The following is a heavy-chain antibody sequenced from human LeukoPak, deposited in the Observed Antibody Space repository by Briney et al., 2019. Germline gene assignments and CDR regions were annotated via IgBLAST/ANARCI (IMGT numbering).Heavy chain of an antibody. CDR1: GFTFSSYS. D-gene: IGHD5-24*01. Sequence: GGSLRLSCAASGFTFSSYSMHWVRQAPGEGLEWVSYISSSSSTIYYADSVKGRFTIFRDNAKNSLYLQMNSLRAEDTAVYYCARGDGYNFFDYWGQGTLVTVSS. CDR2: ISSSSSTI. CDR3: ARGDGYNFFDY. V-gene: IGHV3-48*04. J-gene: IGHJ4*02.